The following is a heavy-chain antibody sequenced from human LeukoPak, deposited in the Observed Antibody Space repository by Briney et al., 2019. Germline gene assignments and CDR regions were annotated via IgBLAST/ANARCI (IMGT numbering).Heavy chain of an antibody. CDR2: FDPEDGET. D-gene: IGHD5-18*01. CDR3: ASKRGYSYGLDY. J-gene: IGHJ4*02. CDR1: GYTLTELS. V-gene: IGHV1-24*01. Sequence: ASVKVSCKVSGYTLTELSMHWVRQVPGKGLEWMGGFDPEDGETIYAQKFQGRVTMTEDTSTDTAYMELSSLRSEDTAVYYCASKRGYSYGLDYWGQGTLVTVSS.